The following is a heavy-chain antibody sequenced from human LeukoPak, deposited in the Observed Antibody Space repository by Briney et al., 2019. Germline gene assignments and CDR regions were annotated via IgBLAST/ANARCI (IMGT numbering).Heavy chain of an antibody. CDR3: IRDFRSADL. CDR2: IYVDGRTT. J-gene: IGHJ5*02. CDR1: GFTFSNYW. V-gene: IGHV3-74*01. Sequence: GGSLRLSCVASGFTFSNYWMHWVRQPPGKGLVWVSRIYVDGRTTNYADSVKGRFAISRDNAKNTVYLEMNSLSVEDTATYYCIRDFRSADLWGQGTLVTVTS.